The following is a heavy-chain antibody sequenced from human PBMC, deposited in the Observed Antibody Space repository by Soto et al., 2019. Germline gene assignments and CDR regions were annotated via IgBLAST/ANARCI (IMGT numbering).Heavy chain of an antibody. D-gene: IGHD3-16*01. CDR2: ISSSSSTI. CDR3: ASEGVYYGDC. CDR1: GFTFSSYS. V-gene: IGHV3-48*01. J-gene: IGHJ4*02. Sequence: EVQLVESGGGLVQPGGSLRLSCAASGFTFSSYSMNWVRQAPGKGLEWVSYISSSSSTIYYADSVKGRFTISRDNAKNSLYLQMNTLRAEDTAVYYCASEGVYYGDCFGQGTLVTVSS.